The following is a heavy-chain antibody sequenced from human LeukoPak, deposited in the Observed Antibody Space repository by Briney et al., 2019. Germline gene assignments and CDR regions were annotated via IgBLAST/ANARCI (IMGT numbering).Heavy chain of an antibody. Sequence: GASVKVSCKVSGYTFTDYHMHWVQQAPGEGLEWMGLVDPEDGETIYAENFQGRVTITADTSTDTTYMELSSLRSEDTALYYCATEDYYDSSAYYYWGQGTLVTVSS. CDR2: VDPEDGET. D-gene: IGHD3-22*01. J-gene: IGHJ4*02. V-gene: IGHV1-69-2*01. CDR1: GYTFTDYH. CDR3: ATEDYYDSSAYYY.